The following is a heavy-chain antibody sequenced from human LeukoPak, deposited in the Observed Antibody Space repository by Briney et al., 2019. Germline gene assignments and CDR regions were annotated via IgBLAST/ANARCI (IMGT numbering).Heavy chain of an antibody. D-gene: IGHD5-12*01. CDR2: IIPIFGTA. CDR1: GGTFSSYA. V-gene: IGHV1-69*13. Sequence: ASVKVSCKASGGTFSSYAISWVRQAPGQGLEWMGGIIPIFGTANYAQKFQGRVTITADESTSTAYMELSSLRSEDTAVYYCARRVLRRGYSGYGGLDYWGQGTLVTVSS. CDR3: ARRVLRRGYSGYGGLDY. J-gene: IGHJ4*02.